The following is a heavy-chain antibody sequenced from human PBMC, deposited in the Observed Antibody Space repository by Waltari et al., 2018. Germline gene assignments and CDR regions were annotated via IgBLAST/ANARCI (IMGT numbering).Heavy chain of an antibody. Sequence: QVQLVQSGAEVKKPGASVKVSCTASGFTFTSYDINWVRQATGQGLEWMGWRNPNRGNTGDAQKFQGRVTTTRNTSISTAYMELSSLRSEDTAVYYCARGTLYDRSGIDYWGQGTLVTVSS. V-gene: IGHV1-8*01. D-gene: IGHD3-22*01. CDR1: GFTFTSYD. CDR2: RNPNRGNT. CDR3: ARGTLYDRSGIDY. J-gene: IGHJ4*02.